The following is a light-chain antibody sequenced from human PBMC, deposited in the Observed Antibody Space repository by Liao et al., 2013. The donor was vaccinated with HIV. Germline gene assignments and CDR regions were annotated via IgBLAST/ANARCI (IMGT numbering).Light chain of an antibody. CDR2: YDS. J-gene: IGLJ3*02. V-gene: IGLV3-21*01. Sequence: SYELTQPPSVSVAPGKTARITCGGNNIGSKSVHWYQQKPGQAPVLVIYYDSKRPSGIPERFSGSNSGNTATLTISGTQAMDEADYYCQAWHSSTSRVFGGGTKLTVL. CDR3: QAWHSSTSRV. CDR1: NIGSKS.